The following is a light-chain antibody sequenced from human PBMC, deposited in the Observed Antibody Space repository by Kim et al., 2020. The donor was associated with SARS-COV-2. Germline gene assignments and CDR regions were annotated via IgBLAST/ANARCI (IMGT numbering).Light chain of an antibody. CDR3: TSYTSSNTVV. CDR2: NVS. Sequence: QSALTQPASVSGSPGQSITISCTGTSSDVGGYNLVSWYQQHPGKVPKVIISNVSNRPSGVSNRFSGSKSGNTASLTISGLQAEDEADYYCTSYTSSNTVVFGGGTKLTVL. V-gene: IGLV2-14*03. J-gene: IGLJ3*02. CDR1: SSDVGGYNL.